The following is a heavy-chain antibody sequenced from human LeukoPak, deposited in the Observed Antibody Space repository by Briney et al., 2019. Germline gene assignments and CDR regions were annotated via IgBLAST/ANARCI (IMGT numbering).Heavy chain of an antibody. CDR3: TYLRTPYYNDKWLDP. V-gene: IGHV3-48*04. Sequence: GGSLRLTCAVSGFTITSWSMNWVRQAPGKGLEWLSYISSGSSPIYYADSVKGRFTISRDDAKNLVYPQMNSLRAEDTAVYYCTYLRTPYYNDKWLDPWGQGALVTVSS. CDR2: ISSGSSPI. CDR1: GFTITSWS. D-gene: IGHD3/OR15-3a*01. J-gene: IGHJ5*02.